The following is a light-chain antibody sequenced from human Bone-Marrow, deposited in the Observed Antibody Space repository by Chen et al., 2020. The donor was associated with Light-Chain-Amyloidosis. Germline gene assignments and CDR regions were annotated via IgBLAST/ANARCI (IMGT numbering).Light chain of an antibody. CDR3: QQYGTSPLT. CDR2: GSS. CDR1: QTISSNY. Sequence: EIVLTQSPGTLSLSPGEGANLSCRASQTISSNYLTWYQQKFGQAPRLLIYGSSSRATGIPDRFTGSGSGTDFTLTINRLSPEDFAMYYCQQYGTSPLTFGGGTNVEIK. V-gene: IGKV3-20*01. J-gene: IGKJ4*01.